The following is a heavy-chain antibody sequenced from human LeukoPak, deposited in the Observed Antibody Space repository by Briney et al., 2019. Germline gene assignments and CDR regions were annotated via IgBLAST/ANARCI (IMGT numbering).Heavy chain of an antibody. CDR1: GGSISSSNW. Sequence: SETLSLTCTVSGGSISSSNWRGWIRQPPGKGLEWIGYIYYSGNTHYNPSLKSRVTMSVDTSKNQFSLNLSSVTAVDTAIYYCAKSVDGGNSPFDYWGQGTLVTVSS. J-gene: IGHJ4*02. V-gene: IGHV4-28*01. CDR2: IYYSGNT. D-gene: IGHD4-23*01. CDR3: AKSVDGGNSPFDY.